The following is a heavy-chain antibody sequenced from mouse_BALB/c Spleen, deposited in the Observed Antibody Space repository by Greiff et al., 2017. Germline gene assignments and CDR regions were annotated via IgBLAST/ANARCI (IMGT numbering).Heavy chain of an antibody. CDR1: GFSLTSYG. CDR3: ARGLPWYDAMDY. CDR2: IWAGGST. D-gene: IGHD2-14*01. J-gene: IGHJ4*01. V-gene: IGHV2-9*02. Sequence: VQLKESGPGLVAPSQSLSITCTVSGFSLTSYGVHWVRQPPGKGLEWLGVIWAGGSTNYNSALMSRLSISKDNSKSQVFLKMNSLQTDDTAMYYCARGLPWYDAMDYWGQGTSVTVSS.